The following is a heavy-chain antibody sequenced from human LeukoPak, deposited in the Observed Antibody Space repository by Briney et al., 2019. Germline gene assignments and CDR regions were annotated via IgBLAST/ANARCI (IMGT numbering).Heavy chain of an antibody. V-gene: IGHV5-51*01. CDR1: GYSFTSYW. D-gene: IGHD4-11*01. CDR2: IYPGDSDT. CDR3: ARLGLRLQFIGEFDY. Sequence: GESLKISCKGSGYSFTSYWIGWVRQEPGKGLEWMGIIYPGDSDTRYSPSFQGQVTISADKSISTAYLQWSSLKASDTAMYYCARLGLRLQFIGEFDYWGQGTLVTVSS. J-gene: IGHJ4*02.